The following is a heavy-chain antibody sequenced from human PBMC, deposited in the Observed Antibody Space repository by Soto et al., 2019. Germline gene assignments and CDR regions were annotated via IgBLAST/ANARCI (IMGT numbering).Heavy chain of an antibody. D-gene: IGHD3-22*01. J-gene: IGHJ4*02. CDR1: GFTFSGST. CDR2: IRIKANSYAT. CDR3: ARADTYYDSRGYYS. Sequence: EVQLVESGGGLVQPGGSLKLSCAASGFTFSGSTMHWVRQASGKGLEWVGRIRIKANSYATAYAASVTGRFTISRDDSKNTAFLQMNSLKTEDTAVYYCARADTYYDSRGYYSWGQGTLVTVAS. V-gene: IGHV3-73*02.